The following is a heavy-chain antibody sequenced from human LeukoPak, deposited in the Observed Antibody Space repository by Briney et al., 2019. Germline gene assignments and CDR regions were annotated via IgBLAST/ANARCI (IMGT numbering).Heavy chain of an antibody. V-gene: IGHV3-23*01. Sequence: AGGSLRLSCVASGFTFSNYAMTWVRQAPGKGLELVSGIWGADDKTVYGDAVKGRFTISRDNSKKTVYLQMNSLRADETAVYYCAKTQGYYDAWGQGALVTVSS. D-gene: IGHD2-15*01. J-gene: IGHJ5*02. CDR2: IWGADDKT. CDR3: AKTQGYYDA. CDR1: GFTFSNYA.